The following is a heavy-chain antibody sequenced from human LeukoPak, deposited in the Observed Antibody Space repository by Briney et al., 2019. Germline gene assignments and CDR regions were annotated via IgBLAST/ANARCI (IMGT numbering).Heavy chain of an antibody. CDR1: GFTVSSNY. CDR2: IYSGGST. CDR3: AKQPRAMITFGGVIVFAY. D-gene: IGHD3-16*02. Sequence: PGGSLRLSCAASGFTVSSNYMSWVRQAPGKGLEWVSVIYSGGSTYYADSVKGRFTISRDNSKNTLYLQMNSLRAEDTAVYYCAKQPRAMITFGGVIVFAYWGQGTLVTVSS. J-gene: IGHJ4*02. V-gene: IGHV3-53*01.